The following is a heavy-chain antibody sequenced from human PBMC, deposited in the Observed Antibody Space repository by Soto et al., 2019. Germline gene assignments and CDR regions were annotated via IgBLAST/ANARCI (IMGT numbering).Heavy chain of an antibody. CDR2: IYPGDSDT. Sequence: EVQLVQSGAEVKKPGESLKISCKASGYIFTNFWMGWVRQMPGKGLEGLGIIYPGDSDTRYSPRFQGQVTISADRSITTAYLQWSNLKASDTAMYYCARRANYNATTPYYAGPRDAIDSWGQGTMVIVSS. CDR3: ARRANYNATTPYYAGPRDAIDS. D-gene: IGHD2-15*01. V-gene: IGHV5-51*03. J-gene: IGHJ3*02. CDR1: GYIFTNFW.